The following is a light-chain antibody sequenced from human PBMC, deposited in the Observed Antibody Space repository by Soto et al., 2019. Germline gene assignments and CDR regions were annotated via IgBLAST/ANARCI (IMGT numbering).Light chain of an antibody. CDR3: AAWDDSLNALV. CDR1: SSNIGSNT. V-gene: IGLV1-44*01. CDR2: SNT. J-gene: IGLJ1*01. Sequence: QSVLAQPPSASGTPGQRVTISCSGSSSNIGSNTVNWYRQFPGTAPKHLIYSNTQRPARVPDRFSGSRSATSASLAISGLQSEDEAEYYCAAWDDSLNALVFGTGTKLTVL.